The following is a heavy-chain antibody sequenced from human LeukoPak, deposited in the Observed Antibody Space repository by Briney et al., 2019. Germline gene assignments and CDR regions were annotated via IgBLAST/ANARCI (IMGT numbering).Heavy chain of an antibody. CDR3: ARDRGSMGDGYNEDYFDY. J-gene: IGHJ4*02. Sequence: PGGSLTLSCAACVFIFNTYYMNWVRQAPGKGRECVSCIGGDSCYMSYADSVRGRFTISRDNAKNSLVLQIMSLRAADTAVYYCARDRGSMGDGYNEDYFDYWGLGALVTVS. D-gene: IGHD5-24*01. CDR1: VFIFNTYY. CDR2: IGGDSCYM. V-gene: IGHV3-21*01.